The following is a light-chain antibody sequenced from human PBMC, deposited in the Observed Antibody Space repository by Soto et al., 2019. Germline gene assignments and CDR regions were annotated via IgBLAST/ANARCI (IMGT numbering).Light chain of an antibody. CDR1: QSVSSSY. CDR2: GAS. CDR3: QQFNNWPRT. Sequence: EIVMTQSPATLSVSPGERATLSCRASQSVSSSYLAWYQQKPGQAPRLLIYGASTRATGIPARFSGSGSGTEFTLIISSLQSEDFAVYYCQQFNNWPRTFGQGTKVDIK. J-gene: IGKJ1*01. V-gene: IGKV3-15*01.